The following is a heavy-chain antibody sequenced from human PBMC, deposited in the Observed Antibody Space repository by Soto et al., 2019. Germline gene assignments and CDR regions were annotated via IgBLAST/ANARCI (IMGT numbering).Heavy chain of an antibody. V-gene: IGHV3-30*03. CDR1: GFIFSNYA. Sequence: VQLVESGGGVVQPGRSLRLSCAASGFIFSNYAMHWVRQAPGTGLEWVAVISDDGTTRYYADSVKGRFTISRDISKSMRYRQMNSLRTEDTAESYCHRQSGIDVWGQGIKVIVFS. CDR3: HRQSGIDV. J-gene: IGHJ6*02. CDR2: ISDDGTTR.